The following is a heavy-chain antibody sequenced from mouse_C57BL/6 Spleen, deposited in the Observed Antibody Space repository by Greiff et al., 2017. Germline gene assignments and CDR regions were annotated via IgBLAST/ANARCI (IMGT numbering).Heavy chain of an antibody. Sequence: EVKLMESGEGLVKPGGSLKLSCAASGFTFSSYAMSWVRQTPETRLEWGAYISSGGDYIYYADTVKGRFTISRDNARNTLYLQMSSLKSEDTAMYYCTRDGDRDYYGSSYHYYAMDYWGQGTSVTVSS. CDR3: TRDGDRDYYGSSYHYYAMDY. V-gene: IGHV5-9-1*02. CDR1: GFTFSSYA. J-gene: IGHJ4*01. D-gene: IGHD1-1*01. CDR2: ISSGGDYI.